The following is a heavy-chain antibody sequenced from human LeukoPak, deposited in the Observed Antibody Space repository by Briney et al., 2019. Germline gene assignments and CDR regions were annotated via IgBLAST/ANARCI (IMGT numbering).Heavy chain of an antibody. D-gene: IGHD6-19*01. V-gene: IGHV1-2*02. CDR3: ARGLAVAAPAPDYYYGMDV. Sequence: ASVKVSCKASGYTFTGYYMHWVRQAPGQGLEWMGWINPNSGGTNYAQKFQGRVTMTRNTSISTAYMELSSLRSEDTAVYYCARGLAVAAPAPDYYYGMDVWGQGTTVTVSS. J-gene: IGHJ6*02. CDR1: GYTFTGYY. CDR2: INPNSGGT.